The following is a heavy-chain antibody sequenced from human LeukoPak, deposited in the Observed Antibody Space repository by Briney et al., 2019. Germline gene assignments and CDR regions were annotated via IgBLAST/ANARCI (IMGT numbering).Heavy chain of an antibody. V-gene: IGHV3-9*01. CDR1: GFTFDDYA. CDR2: ISWNSIGI. J-gene: IGHJ4*02. CDR3: LRGDRRDY. D-gene: IGHD3-10*01. Sequence: PGRSLRLSCAASGFTFDDYAMHWVRQAPGKGLEWVSGISWNSIGIVYADSVKGRFIISRDNAKDSLYLQMNSLRVEDTAVYYCLRGDRRDYWGQGTLVTVSS.